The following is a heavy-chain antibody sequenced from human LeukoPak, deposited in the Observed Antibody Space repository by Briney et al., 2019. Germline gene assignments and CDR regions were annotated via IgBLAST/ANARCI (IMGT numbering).Heavy chain of an antibody. CDR1: GYTFTNFD. CDR2: MNPVSGNA. Sequence: ASVKVSCKASGYTFTNFDINWVRQAPGQGLGWMGWMNPVSGNAGSAQRFQGRVTLTRDTSISTAYMELSGLRSDDTAFYYCARAPMGAAALYWGQGTLVTVSS. V-gene: IGHV1-8*01. CDR3: ARAPMGAAALY. J-gene: IGHJ4*02. D-gene: IGHD6-13*01.